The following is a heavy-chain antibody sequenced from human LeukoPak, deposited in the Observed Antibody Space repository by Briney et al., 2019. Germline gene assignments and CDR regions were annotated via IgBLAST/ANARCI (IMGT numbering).Heavy chain of an antibody. CDR1: VYAFSRYG. J-gene: IGHJ4*02. CDR2: ISSDGSNK. Sequence: GRTLRLSCAGSVYAFSRYGMHWVRQAPAKGLEWVAVISSDGSNKYYADSLKGRFTISRDNSKNTLYLQMNSLRAEDTAVYYCAKDKGDFYFDYWGQGTMVTVSS. CDR3: AKDKGDFYFDY. D-gene: IGHD2-21*02. V-gene: IGHV3-30*18.